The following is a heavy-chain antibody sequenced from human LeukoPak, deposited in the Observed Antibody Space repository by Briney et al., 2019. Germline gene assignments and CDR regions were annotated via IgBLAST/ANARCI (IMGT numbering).Heavy chain of an antibody. V-gene: IGHV5-51*01. CDR2: IYPGDSDT. J-gene: IGHJ4*02. CDR3: ARRTTSSWYDFDY. Sequence: GESPKISFEASGSRFTTYWIGWVRQMPGKGLEWIGIIYPGDSDTRYSPSFQGQVTISADKSISTAYLQLSSLKASDTAVYYCARRTTSSWYDFDYWGQGTLVTVSS. D-gene: IGHD6-13*01. CDR1: GSRFTTYW.